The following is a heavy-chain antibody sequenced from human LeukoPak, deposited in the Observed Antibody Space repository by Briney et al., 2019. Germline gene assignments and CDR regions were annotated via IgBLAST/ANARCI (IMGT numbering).Heavy chain of an antibody. CDR1: GCTFSSYA. Sequence: ASVKVSCKASGCTFSSYAISWVRQAPGQGLEWMGWIHPSTGNPTYAQGFTGRFVFSLDTSVSTTYLQISSLKAEDIAVYFCARAFQSLGGLSLPDYWGQGTLVTVSS. CDR3: ARAFQSLGGLSLPDY. V-gene: IGHV7-4-1*02. D-gene: IGHD3-16*02. CDR2: IHPSTGNP. J-gene: IGHJ4*02.